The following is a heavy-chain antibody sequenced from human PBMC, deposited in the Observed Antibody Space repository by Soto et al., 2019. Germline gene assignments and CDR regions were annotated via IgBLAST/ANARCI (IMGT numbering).Heavy chain of an antibody. Sequence: PXGSLRLSCAASGSSVGGNYMSWVRQAPGKGLECVSLTYSGGNPYYADSVKGRFTLSRDNSKNTLYLQMNSLRVEDTAVYFCARGPNSDCWGQGTLVTVSS. V-gene: IGHV3-53*01. CDR3: ARGPNSDC. D-gene: IGHD2-21*01. J-gene: IGHJ4*02. CDR2: TYSGGNP. CDR1: GSSVGGNY.